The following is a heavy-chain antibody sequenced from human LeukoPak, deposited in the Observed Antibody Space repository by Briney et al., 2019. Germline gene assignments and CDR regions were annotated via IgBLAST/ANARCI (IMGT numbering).Heavy chain of an antibody. V-gene: IGHV3-74*01. J-gene: IGHJ5*02. CDR1: GFTFSSYW. Sequence: GGSLRLSCAASGFTFSSYWMHWVRQAPGKGLVWVSRINTDGSSTSYADSVKGRFTISRDNARNTLYLQMNSLRAEDTAVYYCARDTGIAVAGTWGQGTLVTVSS. D-gene: IGHD6-19*01. CDR3: ARDTGIAVAGT. CDR2: INTDGSST.